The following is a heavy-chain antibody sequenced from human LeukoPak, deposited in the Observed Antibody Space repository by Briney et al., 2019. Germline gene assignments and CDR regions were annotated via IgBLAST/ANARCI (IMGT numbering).Heavy chain of an antibody. V-gene: IGHV3-48*03. CDR2: ISSGGSTV. J-gene: IGHJ4*02. CDR3: AREKPEFDY. CDR1: GLTFSAYE. Sequence: SGGSLRLSCAASGLTFSAYEINWVRQAPGKGLEWISYISSGGSTVYYADSVKGRFTIFRDNAKNSLYLQMNSLRAEDTAVYYCAREKPEFDYWGQGTLVTVSS.